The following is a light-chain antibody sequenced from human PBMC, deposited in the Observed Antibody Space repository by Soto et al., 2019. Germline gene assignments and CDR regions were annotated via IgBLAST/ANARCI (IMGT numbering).Light chain of an antibody. Sequence: DIQLTQSPSSLSASVGDTVTITCRATRDINNFLAWYQERPGKAPKLLIYASTLHSGVPPRFRGSGTGTDFTLTISGLQPEDFGTYYCQQFTSWTFGHGTLVDVK. J-gene: IGKJ1*01. CDR1: RDINNF. CDR2: AS. V-gene: IGKV1-9*01. CDR3: QQFTSWT.